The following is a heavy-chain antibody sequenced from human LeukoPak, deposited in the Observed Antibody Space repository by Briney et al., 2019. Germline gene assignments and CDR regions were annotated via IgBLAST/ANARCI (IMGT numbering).Heavy chain of an antibody. J-gene: IGHJ6*03. D-gene: IGHD2-2*01. CDR1: GYTFTGYY. CDR3: ARECEVVPANYYYYYMDV. CDR2: INPNSGGT. Sequence: GASVKVSCKASGYTFTGYYMHWVRQAPGQGLEWMGWINPNSGGTNYAQKFQGRVTMTRDTSISTAYMELSRLRSDDTAVYYCARECEVVPANYYYYYMDVWGKGTTVTVSS. V-gene: IGHV1-2*02.